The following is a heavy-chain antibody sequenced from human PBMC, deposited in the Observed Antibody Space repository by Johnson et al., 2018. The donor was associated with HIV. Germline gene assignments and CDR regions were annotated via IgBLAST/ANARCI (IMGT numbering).Heavy chain of an antibody. J-gene: IGHJ3*02. Sequence: VQLVESGGGVLRPGGSLRLSCEGFGFIFADYGLSWVRQAPGRGLEWVSCINLSGSSTDYADSVKGRFPISRDHAKSSLYLQMNSLRAEDTAVYYCARDQVTIFGVVAMGHDAFDIWGQGTMVTVSS. CDR3: ARDQVTIFGVVAMGHDAFDI. CDR1: GFIFADYG. V-gene: IGHV3-20*04. D-gene: IGHD3-3*01. CDR2: INLSGSST.